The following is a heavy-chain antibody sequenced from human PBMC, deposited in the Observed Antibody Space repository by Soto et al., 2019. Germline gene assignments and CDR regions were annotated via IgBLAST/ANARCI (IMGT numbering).Heavy chain of an antibody. CDR1: CGSISSGDYY. CDR2: IYYSGST. D-gene: IGHD3-3*01. J-gene: IGHJ6*02. Sequence: SETLSLTCTVSCGSISSGDYYWSWIRQPPGKGLEWIGYIYYSGSTYYNPSLKSRVTISVDTSKNQFSLKLSSVTAADTAVYYCARDNILGILYGGMDVWGQGTTVTVSS. CDR3: ARDNILGILYGGMDV. V-gene: IGHV4-30-4*01.